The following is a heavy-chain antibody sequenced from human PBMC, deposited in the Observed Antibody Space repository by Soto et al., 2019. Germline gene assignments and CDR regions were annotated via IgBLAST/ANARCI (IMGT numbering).Heavy chain of an antibody. V-gene: IGHV1-18*01. CDR2: ISTYSGDT. D-gene: IGHD5-12*01. Sequence: QVHLVQSGVEVKTPGASVKVSCQASGYTFFTYDISWVRQAPGQGLEWMGWISTYSGDTKYAQKFQGRVTMTTDTSTTTAYLELRSPRSDATAVYYCARHHGPTTSENWFDPWGQGTLVTVSS. J-gene: IGHJ5*02. CDR3: ARHHGPTTSENWFDP. CDR1: GYTFFTYD.